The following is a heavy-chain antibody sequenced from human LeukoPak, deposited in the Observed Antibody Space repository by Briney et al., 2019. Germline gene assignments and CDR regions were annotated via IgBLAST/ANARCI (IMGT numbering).Heavy chain of an antibody. V-gene: IGHV4-4*07. CDR2: IFTTENT. Sequence: SETLSLTCTVSGDSISDYYWSWIRQPAGRGLEWIGRIFTTENTDYNPSLTSRVTMSIDTSKNQFSLELRSVTAADTAVYYCARGPRYRFDYWGQGTLVTVSS. CDR3: ARGPRYRFDY. J-gene: IGHJ4*02. CDR1: GDSISDYY. D-gene: IGHD3-9*01.